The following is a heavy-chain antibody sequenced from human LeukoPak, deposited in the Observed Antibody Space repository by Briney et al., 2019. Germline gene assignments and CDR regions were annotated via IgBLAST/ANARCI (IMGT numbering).Heavy chain of an antibody. CDR2: IIPIFGTA. J-gene: IGHJ6*02. CDR1: GGTFSSYA. Sequence: SVKVSCKASGGTFSSYAISWVRQAPGQGLEWMGGIIPIFGTANYAQKFQGRVTITADESTSTAYMELSSLRSEDTAVYYCARVGYSYGKYYYYGMDVWGRGTTVTVSS. D-gene: IGHD5-18*01. V-gene: IGHV1-69*01. CDR3: ARVGYSYGKYYYYGMDV.